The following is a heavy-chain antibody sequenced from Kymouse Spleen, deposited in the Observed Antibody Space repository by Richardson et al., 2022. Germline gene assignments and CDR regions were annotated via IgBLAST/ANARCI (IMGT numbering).Heavy chain of an antibody. D-gene: IGHD2-2*02. CDR1: GFTFSSYG. J-gene: IGHJ4*02. CDR3: AKPSIVVVPAAMRAAPFDY. CDR2: ISYDGSNK. Sequence: QVQLVESGGGVVQPGRSLRLSCAASGFTFSSYGMHWVRQAPGKGLEWVAVISYDGSNKYYADSVKGRFTISRDNSKNTLYLQMNSLRAEDTAVYYCAKPSIVVVPAAMRAAPFDYWGQGTLVTVSS. V-gene: IGHV3-30*18.